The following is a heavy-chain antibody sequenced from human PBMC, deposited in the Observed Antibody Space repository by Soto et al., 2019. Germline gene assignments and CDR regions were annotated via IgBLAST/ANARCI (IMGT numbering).Heavy chain of an antibody. Sequence: SETLSLTCTVAGGSISSYYWSWIRQPAGKGLGWIGRIYTSGSTNYNPSLKSRVTMSVDTSKNQFSLKLSSVTAADTAVYYCARACSSNSCYDVFDYWGQGTLVTVSS. V-gene: IGHV4-4*07. D-gene: IGHD2-2*01. CDR1: GGSISSYY. CDR3: ARACSSNSCYDVFDY. J-gene: IGHJ4*02. CDR2: IYTSGST.